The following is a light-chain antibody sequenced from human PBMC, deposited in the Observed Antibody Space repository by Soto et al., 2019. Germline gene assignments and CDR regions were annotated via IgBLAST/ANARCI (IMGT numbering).Light chain of an antibody. CDR1: QNVGTS. CDR3: QQYVTSPPGYT. Sequence: EIVLTQSPATLSLSPGERATLSCRTSQNVGTSVAWYQQKPGQAPRLLISDASDRVPGIPPRFSGSGYETDFTLTISSLEPDDFAVYFCQQYVTSPPGYTFGQGTELRIK. V-gene: IGKV3-11*01. J-gene: IGKJ2*01. CDR2: DAS.